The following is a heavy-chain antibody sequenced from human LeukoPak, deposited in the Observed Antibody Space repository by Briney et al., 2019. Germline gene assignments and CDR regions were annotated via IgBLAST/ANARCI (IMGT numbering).Heavy chain of an antibody. CDR2: ITGPGGST. Sequence: GGPLRLSCAASRFTFSIYAMSWVRQAPGKGLEWVSGITGPGGSTYYADSVKGRLTISRDNSKNTLYLQMNSLRAEDTAVYYCAKDYGAAGPNYFDYWGQGTLVTVSS. D-gene: IGHD6-13*01. J-gene: IGHJ4*02. CDR3: AKDYGAAGPNYFDY. CDR1: RFTFSIYA. V-gene: IGHV3-23*01.